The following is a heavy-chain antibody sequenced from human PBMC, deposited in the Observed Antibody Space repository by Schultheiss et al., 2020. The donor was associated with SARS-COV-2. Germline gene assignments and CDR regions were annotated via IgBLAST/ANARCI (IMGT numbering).Heavy chain of an antibody. J-gene: IGHJ5*02. CDR3: ARGAMDIVVVPAALWFDP. D-gene: IGHD2-2*03. CDR1: GFTFSSYE. Sequence: GGSLRLSCAASGFTFSSYEMNWVRQAPGKGLEWVSYISSSGSTIYYADSVKGRFTISRDNSKNTLYLQMNSLRAEDTAVYYCARGAMDIVVVPAALWFDPWGQGTLVTVSS. CDR2: ISSSGSTI. V-gene: IGHV3-48*03.